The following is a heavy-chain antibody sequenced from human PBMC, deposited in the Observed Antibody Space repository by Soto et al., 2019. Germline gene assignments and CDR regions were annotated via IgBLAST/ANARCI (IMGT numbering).Heavy chain of an antibody. V-gene: IGHV4-34*01. D-gene: IGHD5-12*01. CDR3: ARIRGGGYGILLYYYGMDV. CDR1: GVSFSGYY. Sequence: SETLSLTCAVYGVSFSGYYWSWIRQPPGKGLEWIGEINHSGSTNYNPSLKSRVTISVDTSKNQFSLKLSSVTAADTAVYYCARIRGGGYGILLYYYGMDVWGQGTTVTVSS. J-gene: IGHJ6*02. CDR2: INHSGST.